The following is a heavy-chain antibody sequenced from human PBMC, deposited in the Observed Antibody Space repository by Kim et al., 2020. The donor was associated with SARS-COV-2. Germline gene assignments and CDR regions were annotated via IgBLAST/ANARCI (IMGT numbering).Heavy chain of an antibody. J-gene: IGHJ4*02. D-gene: IGHD3-10*01. V-gene: IGHV3-7*01. Sequence: GGSLRLSCAASGFIFRDSWMNWARQAPGKGLEWLANTKPDGREKWYVDSVKGRFTISRDNAKNSLYLQLSSLRADDTAVYYCTRGHYGPWGQGTLVTVSS. CDR1: GFIFRDSW. CDR3: TRGHYGP. CDR2: TKPDGREK.